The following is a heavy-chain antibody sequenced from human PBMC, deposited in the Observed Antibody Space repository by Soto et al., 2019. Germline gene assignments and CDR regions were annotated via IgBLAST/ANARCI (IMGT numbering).Heavy chain of an antibody. V-gene: IGHV1-69*13. D-gene: IGHD5-18*01. CDR1: GGTFSSYA. J-gene: IGHJ6*02. CDR2: IIPIFGTA. Sequence: ASVKVSCKASGGTFSSYAIIWVRQAPGQGLEWMGGIIPIFGTANYAQKFQGRVTITADESTSTAYMELSSLRSEDTAVYYCARSLLGTADYYYGMDVWGQGTTVTVSS. CDR3: ARSLLGTADYYYGMDV.